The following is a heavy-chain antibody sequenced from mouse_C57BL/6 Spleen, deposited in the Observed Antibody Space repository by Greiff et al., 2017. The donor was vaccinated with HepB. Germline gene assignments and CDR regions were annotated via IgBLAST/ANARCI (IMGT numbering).Heavy chain of an antibody. V-gene: IGHV1-69*01. CDR2: IDPSASYT. J-gene: IGHJ2*01. Sequence: QVQLQQPGAELVMPGASVKLSCKASGYTFTSYWMHWVKQRPGQGLEWIGEIDPSASYTNYNQKFKGKATLTVDKSSSTAYMQLSSLTSEDSAVYYCARVRGDEIDYWGQGTTLTVSA. D-gene: IGHD3-3*01. CDR3: ARVRGDEIDY. CDR1: GYTFTSYW.